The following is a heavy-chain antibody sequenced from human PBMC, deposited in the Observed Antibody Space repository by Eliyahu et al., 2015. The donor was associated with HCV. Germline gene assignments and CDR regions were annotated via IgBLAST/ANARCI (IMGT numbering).Heavy chain of an antibody. CDR3: ARLDGGGYYDSSGYYPYYFDY. D-gene: IGHD3-22*01. J-gene: IGHJ4*02. CDR1: GGSISSSSYY. Sequence: QLQLQESGPGLVKPSETLSLTCTVSGGSISSSSYYWGWIRQPPGKGLEWIGSIYYSGSTYYNPSLKSRVTISVDTSKNQFSLKLSSVTAADTAVYYCARLDGGGYYDSSGYYPYYFDYWGQGTLVTVSS. CDR2: IYYSGST. V-gene: IGHV4-39*01.